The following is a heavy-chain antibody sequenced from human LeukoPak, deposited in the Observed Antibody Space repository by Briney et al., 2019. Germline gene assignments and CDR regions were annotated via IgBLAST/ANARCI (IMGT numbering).Heavy chain of an antibody. D-gene: IGHD3-10*01. CDR1: GFTFDDDG. J-gene: IGHJ4*02. CDR3: ATYYYGSGSYWGRTKHDY. V-gene: IGHV3-20*04. Sequence: GGSLRLSCAASGFTFDDDGMSWVRQAPGKGLEWVSGINWNGGSTGYADSVKGRFTISRDNAKNSLYLQMNSLRAEDTAVYYCATYYYGSGSYWGRTKHDYWGQGTLVTVSS. CDR2: INWNGGST.